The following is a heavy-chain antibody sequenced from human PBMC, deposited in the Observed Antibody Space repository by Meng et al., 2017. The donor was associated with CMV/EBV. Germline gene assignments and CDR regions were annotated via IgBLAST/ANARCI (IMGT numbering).Heavy chain of an antibody. CDR1: GYTFTSYD. J-gene: IGHJ6*02. D-gene: IGHD4-11*01. V-gene: IGHV1-8*01. CDR2: MNPNSGNT. Sequence: ASVKVSCKASGYTFTSYDINWVRQATGQGLEWMGWMNPNSGNTGYAQKFQGRATMTRNTSISTAYMELSSLRSEDTAVYYCAINDYSNYYYYYGMDVWGQGTTVTVSS. CDR3: AINDYSNYYYYYGMDV.